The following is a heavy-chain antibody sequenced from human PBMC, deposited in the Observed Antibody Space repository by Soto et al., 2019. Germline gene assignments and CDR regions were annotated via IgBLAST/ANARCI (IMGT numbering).Heavy chain of an antibody. V-gene: IGHV3-21*01. CDR1: GFTFSIYT. Sequence: EVQLVESGGGLVKPGGSLRLSCAGSGFTFSIYTFHWVRQAPGKGLEWVSSITSSSTYIYYADSVKGRFTISRDNAKSSVSLQLNSLRGEDTAAYYCARDNSGGLHDAYDIWGQGTMVSVS. D-gene: IGHD1-26*01. CDR2: ITSSSTYI. CDR3: ARDNSGGLHDAYDI. J-gene: IGHJ3*02.